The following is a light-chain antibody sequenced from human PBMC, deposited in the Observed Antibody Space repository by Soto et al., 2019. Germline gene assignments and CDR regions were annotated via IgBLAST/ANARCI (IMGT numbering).Light chain of an antibody. Sequence: PGDRATLSCRASPSVTNYLAWYQQKPGQPPRLLIYGAFNRAAGIPARFSGSGSGTDFTLTISSLEPEDSAVYYCQQRNIWPPVTFGQGTRWRL. CDR1: PSVTNY. CDR2: GAF. J-gene: IGKJ5*01. CDR3: QQRNIWPPVT. V-gene: IGKV3-11*01.